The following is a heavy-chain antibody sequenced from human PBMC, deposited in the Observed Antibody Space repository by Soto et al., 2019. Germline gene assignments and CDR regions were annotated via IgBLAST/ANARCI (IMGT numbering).Heavy chain of an antibody. J-gene: IGHJ4*02. D-gene: IGHD1-26*01. CDR1: GGSISSSSYY. V-gene: IGHV4-39*07. CDR3: ARGGGVGATRAFDY. Sequence: PSETLSLTCTVSGGSISSSSYYWGWIRQPPGKGLEWIGGINHSGSTYYNPSLKSRVTISVDTSKNQFSLKLSSVTAADTAVYYCARGGGVGATRAFDYWGQGTLVTVSS. CDR2: INHSGST.